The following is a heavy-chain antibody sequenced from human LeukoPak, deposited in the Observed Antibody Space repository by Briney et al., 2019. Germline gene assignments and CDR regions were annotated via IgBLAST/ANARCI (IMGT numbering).Heavy chain of an antibody. D-gene: IGHD2-15*01. CDR1: GGSISSSSHY. V-gene: IGHV4-39*01. J-gene: IGHJ6*02. Sequence: SETLSLTCTVSGGSISSSSHYWGWIRQPPGXXXXXXXXXXXXGSTYYNPSLKSRVTISVDTSKNQFSLKLSSVTAADTAVYYCRMVVAATHPSYYYYYGMDVWGQGTTVTVSS. CDR2: XXXXGST. CDR3: RMVVAATHPSYYYYYGMDV.